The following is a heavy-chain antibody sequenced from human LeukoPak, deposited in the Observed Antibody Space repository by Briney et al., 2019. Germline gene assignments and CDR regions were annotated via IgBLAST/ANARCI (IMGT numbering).Heavy chain of an antibody. D-gene: IGHD2-15*01. CDR2: INPSGGST. CDR3: ARVLGGSNSWDYFDY. CDR1: GYTFTSYY. V-gene: IGHV1-46*01. Sequence: GASVKVSCKASGYTFTSYYMHWVRQAPGQGLEWMGIINPSGGSTSYAQKFQGRVTMTRDTSTSTVYMELSSLRSEDTAVYYCARVLGGSNSWDYFDYWGQGTLVTVSS. J-gene: IGHJ4*02.